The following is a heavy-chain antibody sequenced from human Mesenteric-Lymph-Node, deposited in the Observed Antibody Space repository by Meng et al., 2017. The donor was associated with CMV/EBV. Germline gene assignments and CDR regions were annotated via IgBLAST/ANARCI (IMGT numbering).Heavy chain of an antibody. V-gene: IGHV3-48*03. D-gene: IGHD3-10*01. J-gene: IGHJ6*02. Sequence: GESLKISCAASGFTFSSYEMNWVRQAPGKGLEWVSYISSSGSTIYYADSVKGRFTISRDNAKNSLYLQMNSLRAEDTAVYYCATLPDYYGSGSYYNPRNYYYYGMDVWGQGTTVTVSS. CDR2: ISSSGSTI. CDR3: ATLPDYYGSGSYYNPRNYYYYGMDV. CDR1: GFTFSSYE.